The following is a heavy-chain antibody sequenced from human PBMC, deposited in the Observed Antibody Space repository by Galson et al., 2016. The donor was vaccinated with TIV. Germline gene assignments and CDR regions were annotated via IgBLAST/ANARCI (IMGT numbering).Heavy chain of an antibody. CDR2: IYHSGST. Sequence: TLSLTCTVSGGSISSNGIFWSWIRQHPGKGLEWIGYIYHSGSTHYNPSLKSRVAMSVDTSKNQFSLTLTSVTAADPAVYYCARARYGVYFDYWGQGTLVTVSS. CDR1: GGSISSNGIF. V-gene: IGHV4-31*03. J-gene: IGHJ4*02. D-gene: IGHD4-17*01. CDR3: ARARYGVYFDY.